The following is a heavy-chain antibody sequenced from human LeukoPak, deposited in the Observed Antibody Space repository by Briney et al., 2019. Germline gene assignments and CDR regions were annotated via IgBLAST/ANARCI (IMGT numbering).Heavy chain of an antibody. J-gene: IGHJ6*03. CDR2: IYYSGST. V-gene: IGHV4-59*12. CDR1: GGSISSYY. CDR3: ARGQRSPSRVVVVAATRDDYYYYYMDV. D-gene: IGHD2-15*01. Sequence: PSETLSLTCTVSGGSISSYYWSWIRQPPGKGLEWIGYIYYSGSTNYNPSLKSRVTISVDTSKNQFSLKLSSVTAADTAVYYCARGQRSPSRVVVVAATRDDYYYYYMDVWGKGTTVTVSS.